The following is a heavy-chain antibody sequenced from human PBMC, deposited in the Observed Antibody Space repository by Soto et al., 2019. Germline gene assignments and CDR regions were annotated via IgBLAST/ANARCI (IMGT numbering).Heavy chain of an antibody. J-gene: IGHJ4*02. Sequence: GGSLRLSCAASGFTFSTYSINWVRQAPGKGLEWISYISDNSSVIYYADAVKGRFTISRDNAKNSLYLQMNSLRDEDTAVYYCARDRDAYCSKGICSGPYFDYWGQGTLVTVS. CDR2: ISDNSSVI. CDR1: GFTFSTYS. V-gene: IGHV3-48*02. CDR3: ARDRDAYCSKGICSGPYFDY. D-gene: IGHD2-8*01.